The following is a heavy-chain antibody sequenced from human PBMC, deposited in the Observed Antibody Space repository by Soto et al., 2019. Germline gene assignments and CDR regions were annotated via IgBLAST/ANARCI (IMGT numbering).Heavy chain of an antibody. CDR3: VRGTTDWYGVDF. J-gene: IGHJ4*02. Sequence: EVQLVESGGGLVQPGGSLRLSCAVSGFTFSRHWMHWVRQAPGKGLRGLSRISTGSGTNYADSVEGRFTISRDNTKNMLFLQMNSLRGEDTAQYYCVRGTTDWYGVDFWGRGTLVTVSS. CDR1: GFTFSRHW. V-gene: IGHV3-74*01. CDR2: ISTGSGT. D-gene: IGHD3-10*01.